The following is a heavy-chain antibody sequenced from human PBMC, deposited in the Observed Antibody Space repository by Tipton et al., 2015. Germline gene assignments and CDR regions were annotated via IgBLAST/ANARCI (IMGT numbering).Heavy chain of an antibody. D-gene: IGHD6-19*01. J-gene: IGHJ4*02. V-gene: IGHV4-61*01. CDR1: GGSVSSGSAYH. Sequence: GLVKPSETLSLTCTVSGGSVSSGSAYHWSWIRQPPGKGLEWIGNIDYSGTKNYNPSLKSRVTISVDTSKNQFSLKLSSVTAADTAVYYCARAGSGWYGSYYFDYWGQGTLVTVSS. CDR3: ARAGSGWYGSYYFDY. CDR2: IDYSGTK.